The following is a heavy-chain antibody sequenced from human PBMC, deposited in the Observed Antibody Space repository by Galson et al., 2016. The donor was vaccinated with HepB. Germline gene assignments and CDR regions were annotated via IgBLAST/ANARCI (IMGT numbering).Heavy chain of an antibody. D-gene: IGHD2/OR15-2a*01. CDR3: TDFYGN. Sequence: SLRLSCAASRFIFSDYWMHWVRQAPGKGLVWVSHINTDGSGTSYADSVKGRFTISRDSAKNTIYLQMNSLRVEDTAVYYCTDFYGNWGRGTLVTVSS. V-gene: IGHV3-74*01. J-gene: IGHJ4*02. CDR2: INTDGSGT. CDR1: RFIFSDYW.